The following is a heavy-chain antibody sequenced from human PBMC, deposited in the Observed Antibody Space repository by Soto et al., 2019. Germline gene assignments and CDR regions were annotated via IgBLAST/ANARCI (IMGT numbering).Heavy chain of an antibody. CDR3: ARGGLELPDYYYYMDV. CDR1: GGSISSYY. V-gene: IGHV4-59*01. D-gene: IGHD1-7*01. J-gene: IGHJ6*03. CDR2: IYYSGST. Sequence: SETLSLTCTVSGGSISSYYWSWIRQPPGKGLEWIGYIYYSGSTNYNPSLKSRVTISVDTSKNQFSLKLSSVTAADTAVYYCARGGLELPDYYYYMDVWGKGTTVTVSS.